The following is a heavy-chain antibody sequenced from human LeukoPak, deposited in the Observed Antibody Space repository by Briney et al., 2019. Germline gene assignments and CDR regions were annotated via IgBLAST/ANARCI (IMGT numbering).Heavy chain of an antibody. CDR2: ISYDGSNE. CDR3: AKVKGFAYTGLDY. V-gene: IGHV3-30*04. D-gene: IGHD1-14*01. CDR1: GFTFSSYV. J-gene: IGHJ4*02. Sequence: GGSLRLSCAASGFTFSSYVMHWVRQAPGKGLEWVAIISYDGSNEYYADSVKGRFTISRDNSKNTLYLQMNSLRAADTAVYYCAKVKGFAYTGLDYWGQGTLVTVSS.